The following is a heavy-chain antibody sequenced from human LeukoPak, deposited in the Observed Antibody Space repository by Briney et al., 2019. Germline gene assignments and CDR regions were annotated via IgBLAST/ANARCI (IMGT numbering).Heavy chain of an antibody. V-gene: IGHV4-59*01. CDR3: TRASRGYSYGFAEY. J-gene: IGHJ4*02. Sequence: SETLSLTCTVSPDSIRYYYWSWIRQTPGKGLQLIGHIYHRGSTNYNPSLRSRVTISVDTSKNQLSLNLNSVTAADTAVYYCTRASRGYSYGFAEYWGQGTLVTVSS. CDR1: PDSIRYYY. CDR2: IYHRGST. D-gene: IGHD5-18*01.